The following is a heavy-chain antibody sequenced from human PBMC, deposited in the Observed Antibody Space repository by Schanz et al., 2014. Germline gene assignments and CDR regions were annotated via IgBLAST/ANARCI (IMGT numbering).Heavy chain of an antibody. D-gene: IGHD6-13*01. Sequence: QVQLIQSGAEVKKPGASVKVSCTASGYTLTSYDINWVRQAPGQGLEWLGWMHPNSGNPGFAQKFRGRVTMTRDTATSTGYMELSSLRSEDAAVYYCARAGVDAAAGGNYWGQGTLVTVSS. J-gene: IGHJ4*02. CDR3: ARAGVDAAAGGNY. CDR1: GYTLTSYD. V-gene: IGHV1-8*01. CDR2: MHPNSGNP.